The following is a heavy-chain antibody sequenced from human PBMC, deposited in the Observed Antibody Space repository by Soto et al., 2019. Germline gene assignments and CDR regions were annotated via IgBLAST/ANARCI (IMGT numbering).Heavy chain of an antibody. CDR1: GYSFTSYW. CDR3: ARSDGSSSWYNYYYYGIDV. J-gene: IGHJ6*02. D-gene: IGHD6-13*01. CDR2: IYPGDSDT. V-gene: IGHV5-51*01. Sequence: PGESLKISCKGSGYSFTSYWIGWVRQMPGKGLEWMGIIYPGDSDTRYSPSFQGQVTISADKSISTAYLQWSSLKASGTAMYYCARSDGSSSWYNYYYYGIDVWGQGTTVTVSS.